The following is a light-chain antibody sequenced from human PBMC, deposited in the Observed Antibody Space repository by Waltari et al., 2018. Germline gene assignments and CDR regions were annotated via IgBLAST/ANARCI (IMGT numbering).Light chain of an antibody. Sequence: ETVMTQSPATLSVSPGERATLSCRASRSVRGNLAWYQQKPGQAPRLLIYGASTRATGIPARFSGSGSGTEFTLTISSLQPEDFVVYFCQQYYDWPPITFGQGTRLE. CDR1: RSVRGN. CDR3: QQYYDWPPIT. CDR2: GAS. J-gene: IGKJ5*01. V-gene: IGKV3-15*01.